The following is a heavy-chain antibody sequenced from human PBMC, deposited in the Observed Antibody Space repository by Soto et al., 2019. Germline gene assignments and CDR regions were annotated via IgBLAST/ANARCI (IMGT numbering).Heavy chain of an antibody. CDR2: IYEGGNT. J-gene: IGHJ3*02. V-gene: IGHV4-30-2*01. CDR3: VRRSPEDAFDI. Sequence: PSETLSLTCAVSGGSIISDGYSWSWIRQPPGKGPQWIGHIYEGGNTYYTPSLESRVAISTDKSKNQFSLRLSSVTAADTAVYYCVRRSPEDAFDIWGQGTMVTVSS. CDR1: GGSIISDGYS.